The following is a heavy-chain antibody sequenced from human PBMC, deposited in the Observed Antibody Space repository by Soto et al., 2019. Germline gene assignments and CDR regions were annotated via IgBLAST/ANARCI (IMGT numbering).Heavy chain of an antibody. D-gene: IGHD4-17*01. J-gene: IGHJ6*02. V-gene: IGHV1-8*01. Sequence: GASVKVSCKASGYTFTSYDINWVRQATGQGLEWMGWMNPNSGNTGYAQKFQGRVTMTRNTSISTAYMELSSLRSEDTAVYYCARSYGDYLEHYYYGMDVWGQGTTVTVSS. CDR1: GYTFTSYD. CDR3: ARSYGDYLEHYYYGMDV. CDR2: MNPNSGNT.